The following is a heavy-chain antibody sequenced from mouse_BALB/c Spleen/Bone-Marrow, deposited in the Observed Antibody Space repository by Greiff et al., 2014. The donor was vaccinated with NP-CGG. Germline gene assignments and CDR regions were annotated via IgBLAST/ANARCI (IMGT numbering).Heavy chain of an antibody. CDR2: INSNGGST. D-gene: IGHD1-1*01. CDR1: GFTFSSYG. Sequence: EVQRVESGGGLVQPGGSLKLSCAASGFTFSSYGMSWVRQTPDKRLELVATINSNGGSTYYPDSVKGRFTISRDNAKSTLYLQMSSLKSEDTAMYYCARERYYGNGRIFEYWGQGTTLTVSS. V-gene: IGHV5-6-3*01. J-gene: IGHJ2*01. CDR3: ARERYYGNGRIFEY.